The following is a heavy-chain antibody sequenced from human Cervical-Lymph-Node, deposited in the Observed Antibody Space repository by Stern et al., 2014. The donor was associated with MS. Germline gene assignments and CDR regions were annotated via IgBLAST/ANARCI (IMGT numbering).Heavy chain of an antibody. Sequence: EGQLVESGAEVKKPGESLKISCKGSGYSFTSYWIGWGRQMPGKGLEWMGIINPGDSDTRSSPSFQGQVTISADKSISTAYLQWSSLKASDTAMYYCARRHCSSRRCGWFDPWGQGTLVTVSS. J-gene: IGHJ5*02. CDR2: INPGDSDT. V-gene: IGHV5-51*01. D-gene: IGHD2-2*01. CDR3: ARRHCSSRRCGWFDP. CDR1: GYSFTSYW.